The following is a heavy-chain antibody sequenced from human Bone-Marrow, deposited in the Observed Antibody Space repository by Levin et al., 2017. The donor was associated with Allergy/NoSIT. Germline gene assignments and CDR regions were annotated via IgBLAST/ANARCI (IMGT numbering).Heavy chain of an antibody. CDR2: IYSGGST. J-gene: IGHJ4*02. CDR1: GFTVSSNY. D-gene: IGHD2-2*01. Sequence: GESLKISCAASGFTVSSNYMSWVRQAPGKGLEWVSVIYSGGSTYYADSVKGRFTISRDNSKNTLYLQMNSLRAEDTAVYYCARGGGYCSSTSCFDYWGQGTLVTVSS. CDR3: ARGGGYCSSTSCFDY. V-gene: IGHV3-53*01.